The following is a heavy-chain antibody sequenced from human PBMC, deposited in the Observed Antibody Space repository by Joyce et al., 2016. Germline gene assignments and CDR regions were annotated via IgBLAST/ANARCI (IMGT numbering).Heavy chain of an antibody. D-gene: IGHD1-26*01. CDR2: ISSDESST. CDR1: GFTFSSYW. J-gene: IGHJ6*02. CDR3: ARTGGSYYDYYYYGLDV. Sequence: EVQLVESGGGLVQPGGYLRLSCTASGFTFSSYWMHWVRQVSGKGRVWVSHISSDESSTSYADSVKGRFTISRDNAKNTLYLHMNSLRTEDTAVYYCARTGGSYYDYYYYGLDVWGQGTTVIVSS. V-gene: IGHV3-74*01.